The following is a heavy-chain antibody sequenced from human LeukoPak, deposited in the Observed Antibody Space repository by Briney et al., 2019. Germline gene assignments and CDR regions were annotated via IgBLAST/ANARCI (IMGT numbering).Heavy chain of an antibody. CDR2: INHSGST. CDR1: GGSFSGYY. D-gene: IGHD3-22*01. Sequence: SETLSLTCAVYGGSFSGYYWSWIRQPPGKGLEWIGEINHSGSTNYNPSLKSRVTISVDTSKNQFSLKLSSVTAADTAVYYCARNPYYYDSSGSLYYFDYWGQGTLVTVSS. V-gene: IGHV4-34*01. J-gene: IGHJ4*02. CDR3: ARNPYYYDSSGSLYYFDY.